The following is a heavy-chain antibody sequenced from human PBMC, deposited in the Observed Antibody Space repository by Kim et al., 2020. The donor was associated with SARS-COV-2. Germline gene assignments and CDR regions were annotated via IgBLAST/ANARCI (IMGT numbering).Heavy chain of an antibody. Sequence: SVKVSCKASGGTFGTYPISWVRQAPGQGLEWMGGSIPFFDTTNYAPEFQGRVTMTADDPTKTTYMELSSPKTGETAGYFWGGRFFCSSGNYHDLWGQVT. CDR3: GGRFFCSSGNYHDL. J-gene: IGHJ4*02. V-gene: IGHV1-69*13. CDR2: SIPFFDTT. CDR1: GGTFGTYP. D-gene: IGHD3-22*01.